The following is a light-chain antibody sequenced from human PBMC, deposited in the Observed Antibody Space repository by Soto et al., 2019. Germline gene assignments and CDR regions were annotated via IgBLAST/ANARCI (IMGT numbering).Light chain of an antibody. J-gene: IGKJ2*01. CDR3: QHYNNWPPYA. CDR1: QSVSSN. V-gene: IGKV3-15*01. CDR2: GAS. Sequence: EIVMTQSPATLSVSPGERATLSCRASQSVSSNFAWYQQKPGQAPRLLIYGASTRATGIPARFSGSGSGTEFNLTISSLQSEDFAVYYCQHYNNWPPYAFGQGTKLEIK.